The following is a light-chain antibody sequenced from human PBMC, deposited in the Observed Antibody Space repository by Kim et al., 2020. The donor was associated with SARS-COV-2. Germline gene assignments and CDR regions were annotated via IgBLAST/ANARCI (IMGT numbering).Light chain of an antibody. J-gene: IGLJ3*02. CDR1: SSDVGTYNY. CDR2: AVT. Sequence: GQSVTISCTGTSSDVGTYNYVSWYQQYPGKAPRLMIYAVTERPSGVPDRFSASKSRNTASLTVSGLQAEDGADYYCASYAGNYNWVFGGGNQLTVL. V-gene: IGLV2-8*01. CDR3: ASYAGNYNWV.